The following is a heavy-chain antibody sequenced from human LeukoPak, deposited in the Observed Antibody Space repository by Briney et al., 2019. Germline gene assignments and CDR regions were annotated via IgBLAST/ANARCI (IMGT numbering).Heavy chain of an antibody. D-gene: IGHD3-22*01. V-gene: IGHV1-18*01. CDR2: ISGYNGNT. CDR3: ARVQITMIVVVITHIDY. J-gene: IGHJ4*02. Sequence: GASVKVSCKASGYTFTSYGISWVRQAPGQGLEWMGWISGYNGNTNYAQKLQDRVTMTTDTSTSTAYMELRSLRSDDTAVYYCARVQITMIVVVITHIDYWGQGTLVTVSS. CDR1: GYTFTSYG.